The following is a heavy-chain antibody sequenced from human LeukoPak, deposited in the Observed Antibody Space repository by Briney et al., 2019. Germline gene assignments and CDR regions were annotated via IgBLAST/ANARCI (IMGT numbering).Heavy chain of an antibody. CDR2: IYHSGVT. J-gene: IGHJ6*03. Sequence: PSEPLSLTCGVSAYSISSGYYWGWIRQPPGKGLEWIGSIYHSGVTYYNASLKSRVTISVDTSRNQFSLKLSSVTAADTAVYYCAREDCSGGGCYFYYYYMDVWGKGATVIVSS. D-gene: IGHD2-15*01. CDR1: AYSISSGYY. CDR3: AREDCSGGGCYFYYYYMDV. V-gene: IGHV4-38-2*02.